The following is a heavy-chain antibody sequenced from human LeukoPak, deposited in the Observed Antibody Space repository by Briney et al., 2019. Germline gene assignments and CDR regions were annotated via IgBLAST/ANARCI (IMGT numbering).Heavy chain of an antibody. D-gene: IGHD3-10*01. Sequence: SETLSLTCGVSGGAITNYYWNWIRQAPGKGLEWLGYIYYTGSTTYNPSVKSRITISLDTSKKQISLKLRSVTAADTAVYYCARLTRASIRGVITNDFDYWGQGTLVTVSS. V-gene: IGHV4-59*01. CDR2: IYYTGST. CDR1: GGAITNYY. J-gene: IGHJ4*02. CDR3: ARLTRASIRGVITNDFDY.